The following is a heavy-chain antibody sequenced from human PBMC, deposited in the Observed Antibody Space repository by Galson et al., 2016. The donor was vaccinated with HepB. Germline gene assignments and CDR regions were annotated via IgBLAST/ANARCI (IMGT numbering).Heavy chain of an antibody. V-gene: IGHV4-39*01. CDR3: ARWAIFGVIINY. CDR1: GGSISSRSHY. Sequence: SETLSLTCTVSGGSISSRSHYWGWIRQPPGKGLEWLGHLYHNVTTYYKPSLKSRVTISVDTSKNQFSLRLSSGNAADTALYYCARWAIFGVIINYWGKGTLVAVSS. D-gene: IGHD3-3*01. CDR2: LYHNVTT. J-gene: IGHJ4*02.